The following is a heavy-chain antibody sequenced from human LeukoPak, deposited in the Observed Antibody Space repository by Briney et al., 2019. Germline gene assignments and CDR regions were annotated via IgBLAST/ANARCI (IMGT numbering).Heavy chain of an antibody. V-gene: IGHV4-34*01. CDR3: ARGQYGGYSYGPTPNWFDP. Sequence: TSETLSLTCAVYGGSFSGYYWSWIRQPPGKGLEWIGEINHSGSTNYNPSLKSRVTISVDTSKNQFSLKLSSVTAADTAVYYCARGQYGGYSYGPTPNWFDPWGQGTLVTVSS. CDR2: INHSGST. CDR1: GGSFSGYY. D-gene: IGHD5-18*01. J-gene: IGHJ5*02.